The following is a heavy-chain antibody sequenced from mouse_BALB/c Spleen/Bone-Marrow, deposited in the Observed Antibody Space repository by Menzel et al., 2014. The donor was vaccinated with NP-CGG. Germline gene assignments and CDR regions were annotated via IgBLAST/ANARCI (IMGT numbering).Heavy chain of an antibody. CDR1: GFNIKDTY. D-gene: IGHD3-2*01. CDR2: IDPANGNT. V-gene: IGHV14-3*02. J-gene: IGHJ3*01. Sequence: VQLQQSGAELVKPGASVKLSCTASGFNIKDTYTHWVKQRPEQGLEWIGRIDPANGNTKYDPKFQGKATITADTSSNTAYLQLSSLTSEDTAVYYCATTDSSGVFAYWGQGTLVTVSA. CDR3: ATTDSSGVFAY.